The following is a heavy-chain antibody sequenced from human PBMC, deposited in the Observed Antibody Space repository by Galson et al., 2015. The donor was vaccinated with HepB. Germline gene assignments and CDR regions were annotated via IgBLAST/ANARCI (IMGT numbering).Heavy chain of an antibody. CDR1: GFTFSNYW. D-gene: IGHD1-26*01. CDR2: IKEDGSEK. CDR3: AKSIVGATLPNAADY. V-gene: IGHV3-7*01. J-gene: IGHJ4*02. Sequence: SLRLSCAASGFTFSNYWMYWVRRAPGKGLEWVANIKEDGSEKYYVDSVKGRFTISRDNAKKSLDLQMNSLRAEDTAIYYCAKSIVGATLPNAADYWGQGTLVTVSS.